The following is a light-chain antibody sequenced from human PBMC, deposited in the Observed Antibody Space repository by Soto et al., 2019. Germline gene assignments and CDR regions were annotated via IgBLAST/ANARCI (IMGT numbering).Light chain of an antibody. CDR3: QQSYSTPYT. CDR1: HNINNY. Sequence: DIQMTPSPSSLSASVGDRVTITCRASHNINNYLNWYQQKPGKAPKILIYVASSLQSGVPSRLSGSGSGTDFTLTINSLQPEDFATYYCQQSYSTPYTFGQGTKLEIK. J-gene: IGKJ2*01. CDR2: VAS. V-gene: IGKV1-39*01.